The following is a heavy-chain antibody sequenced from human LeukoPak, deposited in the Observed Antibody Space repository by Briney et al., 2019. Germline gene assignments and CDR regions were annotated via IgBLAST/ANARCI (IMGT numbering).Heavy chain of an antibody. J-gene: IGHJ4*02. D-gene: IGHD1-26*01. CDR3: AKILSGTYSFDL. CDR2: ISGNSVTI. V-gene: IGHV3-23*01. Sequence: PGGSLRLSCTASGSTYSTYPMTWVRQAPGQGLEWVSAISGNSVTIYYADSVKGRFTISGDNSKNTLYLQMYSLRAEDTAVYYCAKILSGTYSFDLWGQGTLVTVSS. CDR1: GSTYSTYP.